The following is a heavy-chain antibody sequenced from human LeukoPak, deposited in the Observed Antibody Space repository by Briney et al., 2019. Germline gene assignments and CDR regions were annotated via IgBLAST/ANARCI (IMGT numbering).Heavy chain of an antibody. CDR1: DGSIRSQTYY. Sequence: PSETLSLTCNVSDGSIRSQTYYWGWVRQSPGKGLDWIASVSSGGHTFYNPSLKSRVTISVDTSKNQFSLKLASMTAADTAVYYCARPGVGSGRYGAFDIWGQGTLVIVSS. CDR3: ARPGVGSGRYGAFDI. D-gene: IGHD5-18*01. CDR2: VSSGGHT. J-gene: IGHJ3*02. V-gene: IGHV4-39*07.